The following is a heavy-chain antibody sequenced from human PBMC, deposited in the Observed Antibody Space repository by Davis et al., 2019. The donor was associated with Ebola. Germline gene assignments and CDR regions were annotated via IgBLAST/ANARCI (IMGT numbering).Heavy chain of an antibody. J-gene: IGHJ4*02. Sequence: GGSLRLSCAASRFTFSTYAMQWVRQAPGKGLEWVAFLHADGTTKYYADSVKGRFTISRDDSKNTLYLQINSLRTEDTAVYYCAKDVGDGVAYWGQGTLVTVSS. D-gene: IGHD3-10*01. V-gene: IGHV3-30*02. CDR2: LHADGTTK. CDR3: AKDVGDGVAY. CDR1: RFTFSTYA.